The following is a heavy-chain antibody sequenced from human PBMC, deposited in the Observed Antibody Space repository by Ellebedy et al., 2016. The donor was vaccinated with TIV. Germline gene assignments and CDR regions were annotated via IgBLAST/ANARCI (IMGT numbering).Heavy chain of an antibody. CDR2: TYYRSKWYN. CDR1: GDSVSSNSAA. Sequence: SQTLSLTCXISGDSVSSNSAAWNWIRQSPSRGLGWLGRTYYRSKWYNDYAVSVKSRITINPDTSKNQFSLQLNSVTPEDTAVYYCARAVGWISSGWYLAFYYYYGMDVWGQGTTVTVSS. D-gene: IGHD6-19*01. J-gene: IGHJ6*02. CDR3: ARAVGWISSGWYLAFYYYYGMDV. V-gene: IGHV6-1*01.